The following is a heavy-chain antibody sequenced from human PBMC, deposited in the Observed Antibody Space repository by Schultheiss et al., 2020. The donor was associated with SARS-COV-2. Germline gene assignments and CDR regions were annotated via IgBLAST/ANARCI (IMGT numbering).Heavy chain of an antibody. D-gene: IGHD1-1*01. CDR1: GGSITSENW. CDR2: IYHGGAT. V-gene: IGHV4-4*02. Sequence: SETLSLTCSVSGGSITSENWWTWVRQPPGKGLEWIGLIYHGGATTYNPSLKSRVTISVDKSNNQFSLDLYSVTAADTAFYYCARERTKGLTWYDAPLAYWGQGILVTVSS. J-gene: IGHJ4*02. CDR3: ARERTKGLTWYDAPLAY.